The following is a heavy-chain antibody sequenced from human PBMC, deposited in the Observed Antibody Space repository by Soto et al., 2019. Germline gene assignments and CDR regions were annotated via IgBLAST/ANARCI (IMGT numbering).Heavy chain of an antibody. CDR2: INHSGST. D-gene: IGHD3-22*01. CDR1: GGSFSGYY. CDR3: ARSRYYYDSSGYYGTYYYGMDV. Sequence: SETLSLTCAVYGGSFSGYYWSWIRQPPGKGPEWIGEINHSGSTNCNPSLKSRVTISVDTSKNQFSLKLSSVTAADTAVYYCARSRYYYDSSGYYGTYYYGMDVWGQGTTVTVSS. V-gene: IGHV4-34*01. J-gene: IGHJ6*02.